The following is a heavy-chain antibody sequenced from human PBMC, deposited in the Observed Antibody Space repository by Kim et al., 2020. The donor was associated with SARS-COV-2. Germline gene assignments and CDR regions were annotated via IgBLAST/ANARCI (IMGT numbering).Heavy chain of an antibody. CDR3: ARGAGYCSSTSCYGDNWFDP. CDR1: GYTFTGYY. Sequence: ASVKVSCKASGYTFTGYYMHWVRQAPGQGLEWMGWINPNSGGTNYAQKFQGWVTMTRDTSISTAYMELSRLRSDDTAVYYCARGAGYCSSTSCYGDNWFDPWGQGTLVTVSS. J-gene: IGHJ5*02. V-gene: IGHV1-2*04. D-gene: IGHD2-2*01. CDR2: INPNSGGT.